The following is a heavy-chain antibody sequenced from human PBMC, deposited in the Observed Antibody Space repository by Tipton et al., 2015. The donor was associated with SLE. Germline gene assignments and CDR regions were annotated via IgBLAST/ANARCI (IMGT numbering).Heavy chain of an antibody. J-gene: IGHJ6*03. CDR3: GRGYQLLYFLDV. CDR1: GGSISSYF. CDR2: MYFSGST. D-gene: IGHD2-2*01. V-gene: IGHV4-59*08. Sequence: GLVKPSETLSLTCSVSGGSISSYFWSWIRQPPGKGLEWIGNMYFSGSTYYSPSLKSRVTISVDTSKNQFSLNLSSVTAADTAVYYCGRGYQLLYFLDVWGKGTTVTVSS.